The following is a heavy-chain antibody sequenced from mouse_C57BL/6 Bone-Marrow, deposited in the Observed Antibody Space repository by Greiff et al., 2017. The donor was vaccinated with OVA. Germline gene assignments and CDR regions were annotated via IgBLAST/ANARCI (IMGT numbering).Heavy chain of an antibody. Sequence: QVQLKESGAELVKPGASVKLSCKASGYTFTEYTIHWVKQRSGQGLEWIGWFYPGSGSIKYNEKFKDKATLTADKSSSTVYMELSRLTSEDSAVYFCARHERESYYYRWGMDYWGQGTSVTVSS. V-gene: IGHV1-62-2*01. CDR2: FYPGSGSI. CDR1: GYTFTEYT. CDR3: ARHERESYYYRWGMDY. J-gene: IGHJ4*01. D-gene: IGHD2-12*01.